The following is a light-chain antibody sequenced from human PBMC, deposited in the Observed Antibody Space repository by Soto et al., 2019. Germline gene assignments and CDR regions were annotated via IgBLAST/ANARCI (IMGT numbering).Light chain of an antibody. Sequence: QSVLTQPPSASGTPGQRLSISCSGSSSNIGSNTVNWYQQLPGTAPKLLIYSNNQRPSGVPDRFAGSKSGTSASLAISGLQSEDEADYYCAAWDDSLNVLFGGGTKLTVL. J-gene: IGLJ2*01. CDR3: AAWDDSLNVL. V-gene: IGLV1-44*01. CDR1: SSNIGSNT. CDR2: SNN.